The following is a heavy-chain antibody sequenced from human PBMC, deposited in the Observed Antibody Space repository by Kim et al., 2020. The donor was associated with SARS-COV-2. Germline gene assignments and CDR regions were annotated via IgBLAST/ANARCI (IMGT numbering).Heavy chain of an antibody. V-gene: IGHV4-30-2*01. Sequence: SETLSLTCAVSGGSISSGGYSWSWIRQPPGKGLEWIGYIYHSGSTYYNPSLKSRVTISVDRSKNQFSLKLSSVTAADTAVYYCARDSPRGTYKYYYYMDVWGQGTTVTVSS. CDR2: IYHSGST. CDR1: GGSISSGGYS. CDR3: ARDSPRGTYKYYYYMDV. J-gene: IGHJ6*03. D-gene: IGHD3-16*01.